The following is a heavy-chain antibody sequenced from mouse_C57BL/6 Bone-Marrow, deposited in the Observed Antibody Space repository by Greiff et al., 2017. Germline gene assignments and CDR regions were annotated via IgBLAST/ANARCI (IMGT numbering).Heavy chain of an antibody. CDR3: TLHGYDVRGRFAY. CDR1: GFNIKDDY. V-gene: IGHV14-4*01. D-gene: IGHD2-2*01. J-gene: IGHJ3*01. CDR2: IDPENGDT. Sequence: VQLQQSGAELVRPGASVKLSCTASGFNIKDDYMHWVKQRPEQGLEWIGWIDPENGDTEYASKFQGKASITAATSSNTAYLQLSSLTSEDTAVYYCTLHGYDVRGRFAYWGQGTLVTVSA.